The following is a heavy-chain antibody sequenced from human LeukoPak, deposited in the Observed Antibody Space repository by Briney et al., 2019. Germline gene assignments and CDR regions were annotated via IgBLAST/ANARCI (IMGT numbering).Heavy chain of an antibody. Sequence: PSETLSLTCAVYGGSFSGYYWSWIRQPPGKGLEWIGEINHSGSTNYNPSLKSRVTISVDTSKNQFSLKLSSVTAADTAVYYCASTSPVVQSNWFDPWGQGTLVTVSS. CDR3: ASTSPVVQSNWFDP. J-gene: IGHJ5*02. V-gene: IGHV4-34*01. CDR2: INHSGST. D-gene: IGHD2-15*01. CDR1: GGSFSGYY.